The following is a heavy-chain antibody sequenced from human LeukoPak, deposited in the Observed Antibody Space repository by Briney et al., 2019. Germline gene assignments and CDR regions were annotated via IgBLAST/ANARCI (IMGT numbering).Heavy chain of an antibody. CDR2: IKQDGSEK. J-gene: IGHJ6*03. Sequence: GGSLRLSCAASGFTFSSDWMSWVRQAPGKGLEWVANIKQDGSEKYYVDSVKGRFTISRDNAKNSLYLQMNSLRAEDTAVYYCARAEAEYSSSPAWYYYYMDVWGKGTTVTVSS. V-gene: IGHV3-7*01. CDR3: ARAEAEYSSSPAWYYYYMDV. D-gene: IGHD6-6*01. CDR1: GFTFSSDW.